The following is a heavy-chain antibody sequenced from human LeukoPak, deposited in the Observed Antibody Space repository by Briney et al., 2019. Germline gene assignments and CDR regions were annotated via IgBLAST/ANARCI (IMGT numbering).Heavy chain of an antibody. Sequence: GASVKVSCKASGYTFTSYGISWVRQAPGQGLEWMGWISAYNGNTNYAQKLQGRVTMTTDTSTSTAYMELRSLRSDDTAVYYCASGAQEGDFWSGYWSRFDYWGQGTLVTVSS. CDR1: GYTFTSYG. CDR3: ASGAQEGDFWSGYWSRFDY. J-gene: IGHJ4*02. V-gene: IGHV1-18*01. D-gene: IGHD3-3*01. CDR2: ISAYNGNT.